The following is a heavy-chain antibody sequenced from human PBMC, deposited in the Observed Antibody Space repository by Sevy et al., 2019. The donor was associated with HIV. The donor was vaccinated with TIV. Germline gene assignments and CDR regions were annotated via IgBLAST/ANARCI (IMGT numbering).Heavy chain of an antibody. V-gene: IGHV3-30-3*01. J-gene: IGHJ4*02. CDR2: ISYDDGSNR. Sequence: GGSLRLSCAASGFTFSSYALHWVRQAPGKGLEWVAVISYDDGSNRNYADSAKGRFTISRDNSKNTVYLQMNSLRPEDTAVYYCARDSGYCGGDCYGPGGYWGQGTLVTVSS. D-gene: IGHD2-21*02. CDR1: GFTFSSYA. CDR3: ARDSGYCGGDCYGPGGY.